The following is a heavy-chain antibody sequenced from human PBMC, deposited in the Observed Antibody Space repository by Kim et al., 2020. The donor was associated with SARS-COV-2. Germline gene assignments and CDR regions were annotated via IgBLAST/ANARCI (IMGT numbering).Heavy chain of an antibody. Sequence: SVKVSCKASGGTFSSYAISWVRQAPGQGLEWMGGIIPIFGTANYAQKFQGRVTITADESTSTAYMELSSLRSEDTAVYYCAKNIREYSGYRGVNWFDPWGQGTLVTVSS. CDR3: AKNIREYSGYRGVNWFDP. V-gene: IGHV1-69*13. CDR1: GGTFSSYA. D-gene: IGHD5-12*01. J-gene: IGHJ5*02. CDR2: IIPIFGTA.